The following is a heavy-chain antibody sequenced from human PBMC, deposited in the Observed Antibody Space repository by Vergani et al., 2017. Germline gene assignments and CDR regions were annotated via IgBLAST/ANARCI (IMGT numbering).Heavy chain of an antibody. CDR3: VRDFDAFGY. CDR2: SDHTGNR. V-gene: IGHV4-38-2*02. D-gene: IGHD3-16*01. J-gene: IGHJ4*02. Sequence: QVQLQESGPGLVKPSETLSLTCTVSGYSISSGAYWGWLRPSPGKGLEWIGNSDHTGNRYYNPSLQTRVTISLDTSKSQFSLKLTSVTAADPALYSCVRDFDAFGYWGPGTLVTVSS. CDR1: GYSISSGAY.